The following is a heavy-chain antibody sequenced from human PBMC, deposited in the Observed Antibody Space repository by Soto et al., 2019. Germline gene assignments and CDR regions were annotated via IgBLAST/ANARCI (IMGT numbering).Heavy chain of an antibody. CDR2: ISPSGDTT. V-gene: IGHV3-23*01. D-gene: IGHD5-12*01. J-gene: IGHJ4*02. Sequence: GGSLRLSCATSGFTFTAYDLTWVRQAPGKGLDWVSGISPSGDTTYYADSVKGRFTISRDNSKTVLYLQMNSLRAEDTAVYYCAREGGMATIDYSGQGTLVTVSS. CDR1: GFTFTAYD. CDR3: AREGGMATIDY.